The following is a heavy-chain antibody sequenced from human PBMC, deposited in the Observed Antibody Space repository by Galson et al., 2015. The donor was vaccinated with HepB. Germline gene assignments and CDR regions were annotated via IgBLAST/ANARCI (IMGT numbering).Heavy chain of an antibody. CDR1: GFTFSSYS. CDR2: ISSSSSTI. CDR3: ARDQQSSDYYYYYGMDV. V-gene: IGHV3-48*02. D-gene: IGHD6-6*01. J-gene: IGHJ6*02. Sequence: SLRLSCAASGFTFSSYSMNWVRQAPGKGLEWVSYISSSSSTIYYADSVKGRFTISRDNAKNSLYLQMSSLRDEDTAVYYCARDQQSSDYYYYYGMDVWGQGTTVTVSS.